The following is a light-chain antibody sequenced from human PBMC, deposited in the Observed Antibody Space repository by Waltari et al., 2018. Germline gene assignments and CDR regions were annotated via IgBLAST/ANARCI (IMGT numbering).Light chain of an antibody. Sequence: DIQMTQSPSTLSASVGDRVTITCRASENVSKWLAWYQQKPGKAPKLLLYKASTLRSGVPSRFSGSGSGTEFSLTISSLQPDDFATYYCQQSYTYSYTFGQGTKLEIK. V-gene: IGKV1-5*03. CDR3: QQSYTYSYT. J-gene: IGKJ2*01. CDR2: KAS. CDR1: ENVSKW.